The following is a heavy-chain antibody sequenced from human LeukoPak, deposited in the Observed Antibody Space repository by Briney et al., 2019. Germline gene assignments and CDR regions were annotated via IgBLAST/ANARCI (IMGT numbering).Heavy chain of an antibody. CDR3: ARDLSVVVAYVDY. V-gene: IGHV3-7*01. Sequence: GGSLRLSCAASGFTFSRSGMSWVRQAPGKGLEWVANIRQDGSEKYYVDSVKGRFTISRDNAKNSLYLQMNGLRAEDTAVYYCARDLSVVVAYVDYWGQGTLVTVSS. CDR2: IRQDGSEK. J-gene: IGHJ4*02. D-gene: IGHD3-22*01. CDR1: GFTFSRSG.